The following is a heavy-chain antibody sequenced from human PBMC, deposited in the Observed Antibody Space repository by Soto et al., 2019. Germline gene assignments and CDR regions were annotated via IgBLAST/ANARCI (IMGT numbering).Heavy chain of an antibody. J-gene: IGHJ4*02. D-gene: IGHD1-26*01. V-gene: IGHV4-61*01. CDR2: IYYDGTT. CDR3: ARRVGATPPRD. Sequence: QVQLQESGPGLVKPSETLSLTCTVSGTSVSSNSNHWSWVRQPPGKGLEWIGYIYYDGTTNYNPSLKNRVTILLDTSKNQFSLKVTSVTAGDTAVYYCARRVGATPPRDWGQGTLVTVSS. CDR1: GTSVSSNSNH.